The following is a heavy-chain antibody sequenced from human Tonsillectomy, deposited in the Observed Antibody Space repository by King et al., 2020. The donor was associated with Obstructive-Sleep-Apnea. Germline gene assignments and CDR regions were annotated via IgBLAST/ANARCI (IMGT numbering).Heavy chain of an antibody. V-gene: IGHV3-9*01. D-gene: IGHD2-2*01. CDR3: AKDMESIVVVPAVDY. Sequence: VQLVESGGGLVQPGRSLRLSCAASGLTFDDYAMHWVRQAPGKGLEWVSGISWNSGSIGFADSVKGRFTISRDKAKNSLDLQMNSLRAEDTALYYCAKDMESIVVVPAVDYWGQGTLVTVSS. J-gene: IGHJ4*02. CDR2: ISWNSGSI. CDR1: GLTFDDYA.